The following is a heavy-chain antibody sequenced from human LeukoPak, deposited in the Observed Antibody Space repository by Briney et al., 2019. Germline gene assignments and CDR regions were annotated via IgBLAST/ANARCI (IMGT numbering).Heavy chain of an antibody. Sequence: GGSLRLSCAASGFTFSSYAMSWVRQAPGKGLEWVSAISGSGGSTYYADSVKGRFTISRDDSKNTLYLQINSLRAEDTAVYYCAKRSPLYDILTGYYFDYWGQGTLVTVSS. CDR1: GFTFSSYA. CDR3: AKRSPLYDILTGYYFDY. CDR2: ISGSGGST. D-gene: IGHD3-9*01. J-gene: IGHJ4*02. V-gene: IGHV3-23*01.